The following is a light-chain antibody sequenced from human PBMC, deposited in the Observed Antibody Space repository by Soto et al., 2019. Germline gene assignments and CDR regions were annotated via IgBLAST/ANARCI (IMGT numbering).Light chain of an antibody. CDR3: QSWDSTTAA. CDR2: EDD. V-gene: IGLV3-1*01. CDR1: ELGEKQ. J-gene: IGLJ2*01. Sequence: SYELRQPPSVSVSPGQTASITRSGDELGEKQACGYQQKPRQSPVLVIYEDDKRPSGIPERFSGSTSGNTATLTISGTQTMDEADYYCQSWDSTTAAFGGGTKRTVL.